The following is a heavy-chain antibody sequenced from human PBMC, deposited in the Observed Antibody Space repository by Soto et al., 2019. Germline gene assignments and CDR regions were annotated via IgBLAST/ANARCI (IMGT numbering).Heavy chain of an antibody. D-gene: IGHD4-17*01. V-gene: IGHV3-11*01. CDR1: GFTFSDYY. CDR2: ISDGSGTI. J-gene: IGHJ4*02. CDR3: AREVGSGDPPDY. Sequence: QVQLVESGGGLVQPGGSLRLSCAASGFTFSDYYMAWIRQAPGKGLEWVSYISDGSGTIYYADSVKGRFTISRDNAKSPLYLQMNSLRADDTAVYFCAREVGSGDPPDYWGQGTQVTVSS.